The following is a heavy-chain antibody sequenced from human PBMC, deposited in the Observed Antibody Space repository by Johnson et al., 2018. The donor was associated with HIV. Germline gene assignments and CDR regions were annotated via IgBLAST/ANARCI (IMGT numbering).Heavy chain of an antibody. CDR1: GFSFSDYG. CDR2: ILFDGSNK. V-gene: IGHV3-30*18. Sequence: QVKLVESGGGGVQPGRSLRLSCAASGFSFSDYGMHWVRQAPGKGLEWVAVILFDGSNKYYAASVKGRFTISRDNSKNTLYLQMNSLRTEDTAVYYCAKDTGGNSGSDAFDIWGQGTLVTVSS. CDR3: AKDTGGNSGSDAFDI. J-gene: IGHJ3*02. D-gene: IGHD3-10*01.